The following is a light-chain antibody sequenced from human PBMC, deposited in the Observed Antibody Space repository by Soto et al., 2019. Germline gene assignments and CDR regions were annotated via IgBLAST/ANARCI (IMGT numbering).Light chain of an antibody. CDR1: QNVRSN. J-gene: IGKJ5*01. Sequence: IVMTHYPATLSLSTGERATLSCRASQNVRSNLAWYQQKPGQAPRLLIFGASTRATGIPARFSGTGSGTEFTLTISSLQSEDFAVYYCQQYNTWPPITFGQGTLPEI. CDR3: QQYNTWPPIT. CDR2: GAS. V-gene: IGKV3-15*01.